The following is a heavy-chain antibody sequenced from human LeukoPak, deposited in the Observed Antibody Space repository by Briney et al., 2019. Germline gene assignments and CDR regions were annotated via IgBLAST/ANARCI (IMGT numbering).Heavy chain of an antibody. CDR3: VRGVPRRNLDY. Sequence: SETLSLTCTVSGGSISSGDYYWSWIRQPPGKGLEWIGYIYYSGSTYYNPSLKSRVTISVDTSKNQFSLKLSSVTAADTAVYYCVRGVPRRNLDYWGQGTLVTVSS. D-gene: IGHD2-2*01. J-gene: IGHJ4*02. V-gene: IGHV4-30-4*01. CDR2: IYYSGST. CDR1: GGSISSGDYY.